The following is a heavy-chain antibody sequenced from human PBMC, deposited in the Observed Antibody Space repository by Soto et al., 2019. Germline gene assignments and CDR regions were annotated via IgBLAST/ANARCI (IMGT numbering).Heavy chain of an antibody. D-gene: IGHD5-18*01. CDR2: ISYDGSNK. CDR3: ARGDTAMVTHWSLDY. J-gene: IGHJ4*02. V-gene: IGHV3-30-3*01. Sequence: GGSLRLSCAASGFTLSSYAMHWVRQAPGKGLEWVAVISYDGSNKYYADSVKGRFTISRDNSKNTLYLQMNSLRAEDTAVYYCARGDTAMVTHWSLDYWGQGTLVTVSS. CDR1: GFTLSSYA.